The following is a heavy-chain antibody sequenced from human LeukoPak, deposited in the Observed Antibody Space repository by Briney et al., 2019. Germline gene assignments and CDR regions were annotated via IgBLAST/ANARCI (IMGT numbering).Heavy chain of an antibody. J-gene: IGHJ4*02. D-gene: IGHD2-15*01. CDR1: GFTFSSYA. V-gene: IGHV3-23*01. CDR3: VRDNPRCCGVVPANIDDY. Sequence: GGSLRLSCAASGFTFSSYAMTWVRQAPGKGLEWVSAISGSGVSTYYADSVKGRFTISRDNSKNTLYLQMHSLRAEDTAVYYCVRDNPRCCGVVPANIDDYWGQGTLVTVSS. CDR2: ISGSGVST.